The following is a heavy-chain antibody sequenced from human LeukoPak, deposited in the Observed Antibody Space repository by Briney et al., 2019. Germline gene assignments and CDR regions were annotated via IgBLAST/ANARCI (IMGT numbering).Heavy chain of an antibody. Sequence: GGSLRLSCAASGFTFSSYEMNWVRQAPGKGLEGVSYISSSGSTIYYAYSVRGRFTISRDNARNSLYLQLNSMRAEDTAVYYCAKDHYGGGLWGQGALVTVSS. CDR2: ISSSGSTI. D-gene: IGHD4-23*01. CDR3: AKDHYGGGL. V-gene: IGHV3-48*03. CDR1: GFTFSSYE. J-gene: IGHJ4*02.